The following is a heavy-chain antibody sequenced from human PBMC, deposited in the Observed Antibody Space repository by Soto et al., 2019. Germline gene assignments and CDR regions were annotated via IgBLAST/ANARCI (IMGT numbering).Heavy chain of an antibody. J-gene: IGHJ4*02. CDR2: TSHDGIT. CDR1: GGSISGIDW. CDR3: ARSSSNKRGLDC. V-gene: IGHV4-4*02. D-gene: IGHD6-13*01. Sequence: QVQLQESGPGLVKPSGTLSLTCAVSGGSISGIDWWSWVRQPPGKGLEWIGETSHDGITNYNASLKSRVTISVDKSENQFSLKLSSVIAADTAVYFCARSSSNKRGLDCWGQGTLVTISS.